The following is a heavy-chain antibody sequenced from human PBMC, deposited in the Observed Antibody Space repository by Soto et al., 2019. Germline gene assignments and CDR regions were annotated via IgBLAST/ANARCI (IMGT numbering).Heavy chain of an antibody. CDR2: IYYSGST. D-gene: IGHD3-16*01. V-gene: IGHV4-59*08. CDR3: ARHLGDTWGSLI. CDR1: GGSISSYY. Sequence: ETLSLTCTVSGGSISSYYWSWIRQPPGKGLEWIGYIYYSGSTNYNPSLKSRVTISVDTSKNQFSLKLSSVTAADTAVYYCARHLGDTWGSLIWGQGTMVTVSS. J-gene: IGHJ3*02.